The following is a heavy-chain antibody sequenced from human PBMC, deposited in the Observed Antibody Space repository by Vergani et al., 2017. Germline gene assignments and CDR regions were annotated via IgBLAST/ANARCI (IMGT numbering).Heavy chain of an antibody. D-gene: IGHD2-15*01. CDR3: ARDPRRCSGGSCYYFDY. CDR1: GFTFSSYS. Sequence: VQLVESGGGVVQPGRSLRLSCAASGFTFSSYSMNWVRQAPGKGLEWVSYISSSSSTIYYADSVKGRFTISRDNAKNSLYLQMNSLRAEDTAVYYCARDPRRCSGGSCYYFDYWGQGTLVTVSS. J-gene: IGHJ4*02. CDR2: ISSSSSTI. V-gene: IGHV3-48*01.